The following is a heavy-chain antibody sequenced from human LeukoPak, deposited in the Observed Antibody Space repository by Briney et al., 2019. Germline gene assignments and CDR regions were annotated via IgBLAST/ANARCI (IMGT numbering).Heavy chain of an antibody. Sequence: RASVQVSCKASGYTFTSSGISWLRQAPGQGLEWVGWISAYNGNTNYAQKLQCRVTMTTDTSTSTAYMELRSLRSDDTAVYYCAREDGQQLVPLDYWGQGTLVTVSS. D-gene: IGHD6-13*01. CDR2: ISAYNGNT. V-gene: IGHV1-18*04. CDR1: GYTFTSSG. J-gene: IGHJ4*02. CDR3: AREDGQQLVPLDY.